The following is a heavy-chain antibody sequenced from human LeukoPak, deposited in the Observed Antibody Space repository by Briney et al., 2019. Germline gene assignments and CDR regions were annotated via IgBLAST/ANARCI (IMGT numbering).Heavy chain of an antibody. CDR3: ARDLAYCGGDCYPGWFDP. V-gene: IGHV3-23*01. J-gene: IGHJ5*02. CDR1: GFTFSSYA. CDR2: ISGSGGST. Sequence: QPGGSLRLSCAASGFTFSSYAMSWVRQAPGKGLEWVSAISGSGGSTYYADSVKGRFTISRDNSKNTLYLQMNSLRAEDTAVYYCARDLAYCGGDCYPGWFDPWGQGTLVIVSS. D-gene: IGHD2-21*02.